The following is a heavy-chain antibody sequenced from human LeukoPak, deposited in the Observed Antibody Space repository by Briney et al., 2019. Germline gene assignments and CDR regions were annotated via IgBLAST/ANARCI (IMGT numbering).Heavy chain of an antibody. Sequence: SETLSLTCTVSGYSITSAYYWGWIRQSPGKGLAWIGSIYHSGSSYYNPSLKSRVTISVDTSKNHFSLILTSVTAADTAVYYCARVTDNYYYFYYMDVWGKGITVTVSS. V-gene: IGHV4-38-2*02. CDR1: GYSITSAYY. CDR3: ARVTDNYYYFYYMDV. CDR2: IYHSGSS. J-gene: IGHJ6*03.